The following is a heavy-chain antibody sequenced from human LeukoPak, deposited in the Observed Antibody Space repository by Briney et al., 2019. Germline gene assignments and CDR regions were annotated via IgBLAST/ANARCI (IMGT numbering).Heavy chain of an antibody. D-gene: IGHD6-19*01. Sequence: GGSLRLSCAASGFTFTSYWMHWVRQAPGKGLVWVSRISSDGTSTSNADSVKGRFTISRDNAKNTLYLQMSSLRDEDTAVYYCGRGTSVAFDNWGQGTLVTVSS. CDR3: GRGTSVAFDN. J-gene: IGHJ4*02. CDR1: GFTFTSYW. V-gene: IGHV3-74*01. CDR2: ISSDGTST.